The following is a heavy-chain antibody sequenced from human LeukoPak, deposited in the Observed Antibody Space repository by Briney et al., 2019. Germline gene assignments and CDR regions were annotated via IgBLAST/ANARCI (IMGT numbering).Heavy chain of an antibody. CDR2: ISYDGSNK. CDR1: GFTFSSYA. J-gene: IGHJ5*02. CDR3: AREGWAPPYCSSTSCYFFWFDP. V-gene: IGHV3-30*01. D-gene: IGHD2-2*01. Sequence: GGSLRLSCAASGFTFSSYAMHWVRQAPGKGLEWVAVISYDGSNKYYADSVKGRFTISRDNSKNTLYLQMNSLRAEDTAVYYCAREGWAPPYCSSTSCYFFWFDPWGQGTLVTVSS.